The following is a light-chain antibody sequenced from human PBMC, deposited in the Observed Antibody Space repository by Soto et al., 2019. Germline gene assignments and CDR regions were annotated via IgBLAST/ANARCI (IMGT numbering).Light chain of an antibody. Sequence: QSALTQPASVSGSPGQSITISCTGISSAVGGYNYVSWYQQHQGKAPKLMIYEVSNRPSGVSNRFSGSKSGNTASLTISGLQAEYEAEYNCSSDTSSSTLVFGTGTKLTVL. CDR1: SSAVGGYNY. J-gene: IGLJ1*01. V-gene: IGLV2-14*01. CDR3: SSDTSSSTLV. CDR2: EVS.